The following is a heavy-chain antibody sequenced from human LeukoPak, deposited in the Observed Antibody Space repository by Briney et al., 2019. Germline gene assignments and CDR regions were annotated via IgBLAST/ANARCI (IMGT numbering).Heavy chain of an antibody. CDR2: TSGDGRST. J-gene: IGHJ1*01. V-gene: IGHV3-43*02. Sequence: GGSLRLSCAASGFTFDDYAMHWVRQAPGKGLEWVSLTSGDGRSTYFADSVKGRFTISRDNSKNSLYLQMNSMRTEDTALYYCAKVYRYYDSSCQHWGQGTPVTVSS. D-gene: IGHD3-22*01. CDR1: GFTFDDYA. CDR3: AKVYRYYDSSCQH.